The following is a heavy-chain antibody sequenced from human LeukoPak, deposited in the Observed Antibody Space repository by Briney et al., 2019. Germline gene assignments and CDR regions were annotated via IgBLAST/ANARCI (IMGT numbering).Heavy chain of an antibody. D-gene: IGHD4-17*01. CDR3: ARDYGDLPARVPYFDY. Sequence: GGSLRLSCAASGFTFRSYSMNWVRQAPGKGLEWVSYISSSSSMIYYADSVKGRFTISRDNAKNSLYLQMKSLRDEDTAIYYRARDYGDLPARVPYFDYWGQGNLVSVPS. J-gene: IGHJ4*02. CDR2: ISSSSSMI. CDR1: GFTFRSYS. V-gene: IGHV3-48*02.